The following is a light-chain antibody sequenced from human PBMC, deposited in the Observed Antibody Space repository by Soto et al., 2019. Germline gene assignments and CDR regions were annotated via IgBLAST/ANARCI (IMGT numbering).Light chain of an antibody. CDR1: QSVGSN. CDR2: GAS. J-gene: IGKJ1*01. Sequence: ETVMTQSPATLSVFVGETTTLSCRASQSVGSNLAWYQGKPGQPPRLVIYGASTRATGIPTSFSGSGSGTELTLTISSLQSEDFGVYYCQQYNNWPPWTFGQGTKVEMK. V-gene: IGKV3-15*01. CDR3: QQYNNWPPWT.